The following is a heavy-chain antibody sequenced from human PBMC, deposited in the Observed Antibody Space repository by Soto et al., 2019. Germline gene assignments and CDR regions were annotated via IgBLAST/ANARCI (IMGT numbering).Heavy chain of an antibody. CDR3: ARDSSSWSYSYYGMDA. V-gene: IGHV3-33*01. CDR1: GFTFSSYG. Sequence: GGSLRLSCAASGFTFSSYGMHWVRQAPGKGLEWVAVIWYDGSNKYYADSVKGRFTISRDNSKNTLYLQMNSLRAEDTAVYYCARDSSSWSYSYYGMDAWGQGTTVTVSS. CDR2: IWYDGSNK. J-gene: IGHJ6*02. D-gene: IGHD6-13*01.